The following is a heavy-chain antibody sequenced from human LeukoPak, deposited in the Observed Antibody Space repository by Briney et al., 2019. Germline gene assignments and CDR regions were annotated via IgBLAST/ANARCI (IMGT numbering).Heavy chain of an antibody. CDR2: IYYIGST. CDR1: GDSISSYY. Sequence: PSETLSLTCTVSGDSISSYYWSWVRQPPGKGLEWIGYIYYIGSTNYNPSLKSRVTILVDTSKNQFSLKLSSVTAADTAVYYCAGVRPMIVGLHDAFDIWGQGTMVTVSS. CDR3: AGVRPMIVGLHDAFDI. J-gene: IGHJ3*02. D-gene: IGHD3-22*01. V-gene: IGHV4-59*08.